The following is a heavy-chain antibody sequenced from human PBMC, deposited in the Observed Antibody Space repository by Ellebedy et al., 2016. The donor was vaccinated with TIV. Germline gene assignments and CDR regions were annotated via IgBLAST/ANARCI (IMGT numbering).Heavy chain of an antibody. CDR2: IYYSGST. V-gene: IGHV4-61*01. CDR3: ARDLFNRRVSFDY. CDR1: GGSVSSGSYY. J-gene: IGHJ4*02. D-gene: IGHD1-14*01. Sequence: SETLSLTXTVSGGSVSSGSYYWSWIRQPPGKGLEWIGYIYYSGSTNYNPSLKSRVTISVDTSKNQFSLKLSSVTAADTAVYYCARDLFNRRVSFDYWGQGTLVTVSS.